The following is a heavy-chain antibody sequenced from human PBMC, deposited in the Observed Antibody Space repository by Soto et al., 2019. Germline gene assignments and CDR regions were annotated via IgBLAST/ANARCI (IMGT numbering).Heavy chain of an antibody. J-gene: IGHJ6*02. V-gene: IGHV1-69*06. D-gene: IGHD2-2*02. CDR1: GGTFSSYA. CDR3: ARGYCSSTSCYRYYYYGMDV. Sequence: QVQLVQSGAEVKKPGSSVKVSFKASGGTFSSYAISWVRQAPGQGLEWMGGIIPIFGTANYAQKFQGRVTITADKSTSTAYMELSSLRSEDTAVYYCARGYCSSTSCYRYYYYGMDVWGQGTTVTVSS. CDR2: IIPIFGTA.